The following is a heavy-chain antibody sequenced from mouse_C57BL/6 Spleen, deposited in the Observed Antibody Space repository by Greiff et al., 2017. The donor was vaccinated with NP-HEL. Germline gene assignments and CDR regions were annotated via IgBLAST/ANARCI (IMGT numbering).Heavy chain of an antibody. Sequence: QVQLQQPGAELVKPGASVKLSCKASGYTFTSYWMQWVKQRPGQGLEWIGEIDPSDSYTNYNQKFKGKATLTVDTSSSTAYMQLSSLTSEDSAVYYCARSGGLRDAMDYWGQGTSVTVSS. CDR1: GYTFTSYW. D-gene: IGHD2-4*01. CDR2: IDPSDSYT. CDR3: ARSGGLRDAMDY. V-gene: IGHV1-50*01. J-gene: IGHJ4*01.